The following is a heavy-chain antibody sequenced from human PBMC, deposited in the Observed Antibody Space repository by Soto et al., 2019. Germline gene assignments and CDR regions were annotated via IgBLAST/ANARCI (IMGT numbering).Heavy chain of an antibody. D-gene: IGHD3-9*01. Sequence: PWGSLRLSCAASGFTFSDYYMSWIRQAPGKGLEWVSYISSSSSYTNYADSVKGRFTISRDNAKNSLYLQMNSLRAEDTAVYYCAREDILTGYYVVVRGSLPDYWGQGTLVTVSS. J-gene: IGHJ4*02. CDR3: AREDILTGYYVVVRGSLPDY. CDR2: ISSSSSYT. V-gene: IGHV3-11*06. CDR1: GFTFSDYY.